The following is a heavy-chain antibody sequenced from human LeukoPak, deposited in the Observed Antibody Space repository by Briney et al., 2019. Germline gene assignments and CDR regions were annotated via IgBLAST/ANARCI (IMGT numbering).Heavy chain of an antibody. J-gene: IGHJ4*02. V-gene: IGHV1-46*01. D-gene: IGHD1-14*01. CDR1: GYTFTSYY. CDR3: AREVMDNLRFDY. Sequence: ASVTVSCKASGYTFTSYYMHWVRQAPGQGLEWMGIINPSGGDTSYAQKFQGRLTITRDTSTNTVYMELTSLRSEDTAVHYCAREVMDNLRFDYWGQGTLVTVSS. CDR2: INPSGGDT.